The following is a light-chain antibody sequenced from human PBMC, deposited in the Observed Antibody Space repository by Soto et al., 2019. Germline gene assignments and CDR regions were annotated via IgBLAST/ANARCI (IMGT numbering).Light chain of an antibody. V-gene: IGKV3-20*01. CDR3: QQYGSSPWT. J-gene: IGKJ1*01. Sequence: EIVLTQSPGTLSLSLGERATVSCRASQSVFSNYLAWYRQTPGQAPRLLINGASRRATGIPDRFSGSGSGTDFTLTISRLEPEDFAVYYCQQYGSSPWTFGQGTMLEIK. CDR1: QSVFSNY. CDR2: GAS.